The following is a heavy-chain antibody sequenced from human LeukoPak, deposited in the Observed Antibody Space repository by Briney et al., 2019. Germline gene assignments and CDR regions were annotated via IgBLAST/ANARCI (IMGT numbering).Heavy chain of an antibody. J-gene: IGHJ4*02. CDR3: ARLKGPILDY. Sequence: KPSETLSLTCTVSGGSISSYYWSWIRQPPGKGLEWIGYIYYSGSTNYNPSLKSRVTISVDTSKNQFSLKLSSVTAADTAVYYCARLKGPILDYWGQGTLVTVSS. V-gene: IGHV4-59*01. CDR2: IYYSGST. CDR1: GGSISSYY.